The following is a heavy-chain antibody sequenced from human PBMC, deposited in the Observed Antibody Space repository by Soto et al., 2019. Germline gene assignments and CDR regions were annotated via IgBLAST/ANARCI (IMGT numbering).Heavy chain of an antibody. CDR2: IYYSGST. Sequence: SETLSLTCTVSGGSISSGDYYWSWIRQPPGKGLEWIGYIYYSGSTYYNPSLKSRVTISVDTSKNQFSLKLSSVTAADTAVYYCARAKGYSYGPAFDYWGQGTLVT. CDR3: ARAKGYSYGPAFDY. J-gene: IGHJ4*02. CDR1: GGSISSGDYY. V-gene: IGHV4-30-4*01. D-gene: IGHD5-18*01.